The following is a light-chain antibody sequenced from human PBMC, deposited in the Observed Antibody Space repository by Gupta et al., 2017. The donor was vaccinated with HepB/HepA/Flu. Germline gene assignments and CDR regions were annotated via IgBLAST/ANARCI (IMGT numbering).Light chain of an antibody. J-gene: IGLJ2*01. Sequence: QFALTQPRSVAGSPGQSATISSTGPSSDVGAYNYVSWYHQHPGKAPRLMIYDVSGRPSGIPDRFSGSKSGNTASLTISGLQTEDEGDYFCWSYAGGYNLVFGGGTKLTVL. CDR3: WSYAGGYNLV. CDR1: SSDVGAYNY. CDR2: DVS. V-gene: IGLV2-11*01.